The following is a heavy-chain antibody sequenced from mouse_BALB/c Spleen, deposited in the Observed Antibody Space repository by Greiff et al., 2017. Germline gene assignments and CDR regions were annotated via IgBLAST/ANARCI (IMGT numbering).Heavy chain of an antibody. J-gene: IGHJ2*01. V-gene: IGHV1-63*02. CDR2: IYPGGGYT. D-gene: IGHD1-1*01. CDR1: GYTFTNYR. Sequence: VQLQQSGAELVRPGTSVKISCKASGYTFTNYRLGWVKQRPGHGLEWIGDIYPGGGYTNYNEKFKGKATLTADTSSSTAYMQLSSLTSEDSAVFICTCAPLHYWGQGTTLTVSS. CDR3: TCAPLHY.